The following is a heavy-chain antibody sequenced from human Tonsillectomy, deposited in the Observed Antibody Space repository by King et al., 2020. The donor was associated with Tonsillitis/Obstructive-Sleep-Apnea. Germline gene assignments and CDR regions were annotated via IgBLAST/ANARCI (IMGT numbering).Heavy chain of an antibody. Sequence: VQLVESGGGVVQPGRSLRLSCAASGFTFSSYAMHWVRQAPGKGLEWVAVISYDGSNKYYADSVKGRFTISRDNSKNTLYLQMNSLRAEDTAVYYCARDGTDIVVVVAATRAWYYYYMDVWGKGTTVTVSS. D-gene: IGHD2-15*01. CDR3: ARDGTDIVVVVAATRAWYYYYMDV. J-gene: IGHJ6*03. CDR2: ISYDGSNK. V-gene: IGHV3-30*04. CDR1: GFTFSSYA.